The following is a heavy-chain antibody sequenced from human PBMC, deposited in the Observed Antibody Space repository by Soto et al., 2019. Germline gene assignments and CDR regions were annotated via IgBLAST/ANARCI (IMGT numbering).Heavy chain of an antibody. CDR3: ARGYYDSSGYKTALDY. J-gene: IGHJ4*02. CDR1: GFTFSSYS. Sequence: PVGSLRLSCAASGFTFSSYSMNWVRQAPGKGLEWVSSISSSSSYIYYADSVKGRFTISRDNAKNSLYLQMNSLRAEDTAVYYCARGYYDSSGYKTALDYWGQGTLVTVSS. CDR2: ISSSSSYI. V-gene: IGHV3-21*01. D-gene: IGHD3-22*01.